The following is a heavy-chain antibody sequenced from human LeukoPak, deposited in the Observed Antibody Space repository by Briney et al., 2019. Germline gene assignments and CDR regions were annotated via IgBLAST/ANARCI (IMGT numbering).Heavy chain of an antibody. V-gene: IGHV3-30-3*01. J-gene: IGHJ3*02. Sequence: PGGSLRLSCAASGFTFSSYAMHWVRQAPGKGLEWVAVISYDGSNKYYADSVKGRFTISRDNSKNTLYLQMNSLRAEDTAVYYCARDLVMVRGVTEEAFDIWGQGTMVTVSS. CDR1: GFTFSSYA. D-gene: IGHD3-10*01. CDR2: ISYDGSNK. CDR3: ARDLVMVRGVTEEAFDI.